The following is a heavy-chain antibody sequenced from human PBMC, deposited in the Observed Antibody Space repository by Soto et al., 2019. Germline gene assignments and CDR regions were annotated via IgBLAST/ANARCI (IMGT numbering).Heavy chain of an antibody. CDR3: AKEMRTTAARDAFDI. V-gene: IGHV1-46*01. J-gene: IGHJ3*02. Sequence: ASVKVSCKASGYTFTNYYIYWVRQAPGQGLEWMGIINSGGGSTSYAQKFQGRFAISRDNSKNTLYLQMSSLRAEDTAVYYCAKEMRTTAARDAFDIWGQGTMVTVSS. CDR1: GYTFTNYY. D-gene: IGHD1-1*01. CDR2: INSGGGST.